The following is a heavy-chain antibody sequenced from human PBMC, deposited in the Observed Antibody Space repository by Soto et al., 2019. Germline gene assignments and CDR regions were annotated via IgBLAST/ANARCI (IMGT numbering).Heavy chain of an antibody. V-gene: IGHV3-43*01. Sequence: EVQLVESGGVVVQPGGSLRLSCAASGLTFDDYTMHWVRQAPGKGLEWVSLISWVGGSTYYADSVKGRFTISRDNSKNSLYLQMNSLRTEDTALYYCAKGIAAETYFDYWGQGTLVTVSS. CDR2: ISWVGGST. J-gene: IGHJ4*02. D-gene: IGHD6-13*01. CDR1: GLTFDDYT. CDR3: AKGIAAETYFDY.